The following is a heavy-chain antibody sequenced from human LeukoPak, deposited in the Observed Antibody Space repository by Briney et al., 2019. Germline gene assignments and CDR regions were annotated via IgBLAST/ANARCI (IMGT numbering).Heavy chain of an antibody. J-gene: IGHJ4*02. Sequence: GGSLRLSCAASGFTFSSYSMNWVRQAPGKGLEWVALISYEGSSKYYADSVNGRFFISRDNSKNTLYLQMNSLRPEDTAVYYCAKEGMIRGVLDYWGQGTLVSVSS. D-gene: IGHD3-10*01. CDR2: ISYEGSSK. CDR1: GFTFSSYS. CDR3: AKEGMIRGVLDY. V-gene: IGHV3-30*18.